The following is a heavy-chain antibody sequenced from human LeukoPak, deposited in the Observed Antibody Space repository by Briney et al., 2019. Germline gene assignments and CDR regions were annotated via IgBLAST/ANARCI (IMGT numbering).Heavy chain of an antibody. J-gene: IGHJ6*02. CDR2: IYPGDSDT. CDR3: ARSGSYYTYYYYGMDV. Sequence: GESLKISCKGSGYSFTSYWTGWVRQMPGKGLEWMGIIYPGDSDTRYSPSFQGQVTISADKSISTAYLQWSSLKASDTAMYYCARSGSYYTYYYYGMDVWGQGTTVTVSS. V-gene: IGHV5-51*01. CDR1: GYSFTSYW. D-gene: IGHD3-10*01.